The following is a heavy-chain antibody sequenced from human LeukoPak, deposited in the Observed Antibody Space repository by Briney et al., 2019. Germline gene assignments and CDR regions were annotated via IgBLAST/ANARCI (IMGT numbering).Heavy chain of an antibody. Sequence: GASVKVSCKASGYIFTGYYMHWVRQAPGQGLEWMGWIIPNSGGTSYAQKFQGRVTMTRDTSISTAYMELSRLRSDDTAVYYCARARGIAVAGVYYFDYWGQGTLVTVSS. CDR2: IIPNSGGT. CDR3: ARARGIAVAGVYYFDY. V-gene: IGHV1-2*02. D-gene: IGHD6-19*01. J-gene: IGHJ4*02. CDR1: GYIFTGYY.